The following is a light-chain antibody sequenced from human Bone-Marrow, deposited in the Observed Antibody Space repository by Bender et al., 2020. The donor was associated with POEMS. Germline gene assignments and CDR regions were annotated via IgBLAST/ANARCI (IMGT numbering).Light chain of an antibody. CDR3: SSYTSSSSVV. CDR1: SSDVGDYDY. J-gene: IGLJ2*01. V-gene: IGLV2-14*03. Sequence: QSALTQPASVSASPGQSITISCTGSSSDVGDYDYVSWYQQHPGKAPKLIIYDVTNRPSGVSDRFSASKSGNTASLTISGLQAEDEADYYCSSYTSSSSVVFGGGTKLTVL. CDR2: DVT.